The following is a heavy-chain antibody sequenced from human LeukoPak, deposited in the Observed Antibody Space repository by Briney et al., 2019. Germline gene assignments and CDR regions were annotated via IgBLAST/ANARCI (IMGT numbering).Heavy chain of an antibody. J-gene: IGHJ4*02. Sequence: HAGGSLRLSCAGSRFTFSNFWMSWVRQAPGKGLEWVANIKQDGSEKYYVDSVKGRFTISRDNAKNSLYLQMNSLRAEDTAVYYCARKSLSGFSDYWGQGTLVTVSS. V-gene: IGHV3-7*01. CDR1: RFTFSNFW. CDR2: IKQDGSEK. D-gene: IGHD3-9*01. CDR3: ARKSLSGFSDY.